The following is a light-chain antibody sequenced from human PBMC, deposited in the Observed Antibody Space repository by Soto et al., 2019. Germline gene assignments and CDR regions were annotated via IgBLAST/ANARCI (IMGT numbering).Light chain of an antibody. J-gene: IGKJ1*01. CDR3: QQYNSYPWT. CDR2: DAS. CDR1: QSISSW. V-gene: IGKV1-5*01. Sequence: DIQMTQSPSTLSASVGDRVTITCRASQSISSWLAWYQQKPGKAPKLLIYDASSLESGVPSRFGGSGSGTEFTLTISSLQPDDFATYYCQQYNSYPWTFGQGTKVDIK.